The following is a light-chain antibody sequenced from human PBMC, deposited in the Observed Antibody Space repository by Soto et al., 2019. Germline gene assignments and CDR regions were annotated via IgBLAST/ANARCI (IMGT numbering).Light chain of an antibody. CDR2: GAS. J-gene: IGKJ1*01. CDR3: QQYGVSPRT. Sequence: DIVLTQSPDTLSLSPWERATLSCRASQSVSSSYLAWYQQRPGQAPRLLIYGASSRATGIPDRFSGSGSGTDFSLTISRLEPEDFAVYYCQQYGVSPRTFGQGTKVDIK. V-gene: IGKV3-20*01. CDR1: QSVSSSY.